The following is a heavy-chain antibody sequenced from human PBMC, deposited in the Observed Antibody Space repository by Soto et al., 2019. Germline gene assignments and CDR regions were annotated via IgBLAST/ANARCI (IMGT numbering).Heavy chain of an antibody. Sequence: PSETLSLTCTVSGEYISSGYHWAWIRQPPGKGLEWIASIFHTGTTYYNPSFKSRVTISVDTSANQFALKLNSVTAADTAVYYCARQVAVAGTLYGMDVWGQGTTVTVS. CDR3: ARQVAVAGTLYGMDV. V-gene: IGHV4-38-2*02. J-gene: IGHJ6*02. CDR1: GEYISSGYH. CDR2: IFHTGTT. D-gene: IGHD6-19*01.